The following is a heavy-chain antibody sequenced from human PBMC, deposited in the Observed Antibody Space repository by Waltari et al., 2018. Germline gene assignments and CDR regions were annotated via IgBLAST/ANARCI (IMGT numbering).Heavy chain of an antibody. CDR1: GYSISSGYY. Sequence: QVQLQESGPGLVKPSETLSLTCAVSGYSISSGYYWGWIRQPPGKGLEWIGSIYHSGSTYYNPSLKIRVTISVDTSKNQFSLKLSSVTAADTAVYYCASHRGKTAWELAGFDYWGQGTLVTVSS. J-gene: IGHJ4*02. CDR2: IYHSGST. D-gene: IGHD1-26*01. CDR3: ASHRGKTAWELAGFDY. V-gene: IGHV4-38-2*01.